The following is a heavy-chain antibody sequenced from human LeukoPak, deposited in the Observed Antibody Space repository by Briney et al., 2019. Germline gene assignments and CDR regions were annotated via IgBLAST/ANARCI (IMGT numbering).Heavy chain of an antibody. V-gene: IGHV4-59*01. CDR2: IYYSGST. Sequence: SETLSLTCTVSGGSISSYYWSWIRQPPGKGLEWIGYIYYSGSTNYNPSLKSRVTISVDTSKNQFSLKLSSVTAADTAVYYCARRGVLLRYHYDFWSGYWDENYYFDYWGQGTLVTVSS. CDR3: ARRGVLLRYHYDFWSGYWDENYYFDY. D-gene: IGHD3-3*01. J-gene: IGHJ4*02. CDR1: GGSISSYY.